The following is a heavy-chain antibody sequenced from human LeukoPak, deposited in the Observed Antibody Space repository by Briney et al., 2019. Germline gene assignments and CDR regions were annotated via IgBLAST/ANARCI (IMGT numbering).Heavy chain of an antibody. J-gene: IGHJ4*02. CDR3: AKDYGGYNYGYNFDY. Sequence: PGGSQRLSCAASGFTFNTYSMSWVRQAPGKGLEWVSAVRGNGVTTFYADSVMGRFTISRDNSKNTLFLQMNSLRAEDTAVYYCAKDYGGYNYGYNFDYWGQGTLVTVSS. D-gene: IGHD5-18*01. CDR2: VRGNGVTT. V-gene: IGHV3-23*01. CDR1: GFTFNTYS.